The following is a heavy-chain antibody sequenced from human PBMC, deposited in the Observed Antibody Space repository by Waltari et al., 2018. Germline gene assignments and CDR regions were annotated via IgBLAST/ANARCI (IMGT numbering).Heavy chain of an antibody. J-gene: IGHJ3*02. CDR2: ISSSSSYI. Sequence: EVQLVESGGGLVKPGGSLRLSCAASGFTFSSYSMNWVRQAPGKGLEWVSSISSSSSYIYYADSVKGRFTISRDNAKNSLYLQMNSLRAEDTAVYYCASTPRPAYSSSWSSGAFDIWGQGTMVTVSS. CDR1: GFTFSSYS. D-gene: IGHD6-13*01. V-gene: IGHV3-21*01. CDR3: ASTPRPAYSSSWSSGAFDI.